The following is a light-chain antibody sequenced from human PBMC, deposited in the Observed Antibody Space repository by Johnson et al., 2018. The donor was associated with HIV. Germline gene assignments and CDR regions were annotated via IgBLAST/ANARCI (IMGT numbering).Light chain of an antibody. CDR1: SSNIGNNY. CDR2: ENN. Sequence: QSVLSQPPSVSAAPGQKVTISCSGSSSNIGNNYVSWYQQLPGTAPKLLIYENNKRPSDIPDRFSGSKSGTSATLGITGLQTGAEADYFCGTWDSSLSTGVFGTGTEVTVL. V-gene: IGLV1-51*02. CDR3: GTWDSSLSTGV. J-gene: IGLJ1*01.